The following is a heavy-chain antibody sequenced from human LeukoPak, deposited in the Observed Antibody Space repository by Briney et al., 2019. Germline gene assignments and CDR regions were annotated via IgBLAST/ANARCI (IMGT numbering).Heavy chain of an antibody. CDR3: ARTYYYGSSGYYYEREAFDI. J-gene: IGHJ3*02. D-gene: IGHD3-22*01. CDR1: GGSISNYY. CDR2: IHYSGST. V-gene: IGHV4-59*01. Sequence: SETLSLTCTVSGGSISNYYWSWIRQPPGKGLEWIGCIHYSGSTSYIPSLRSRVTISVDTSKNQFSLNLSSVTAADTAVYYCARTYYYGSSGYYYEREAFDIWGQGTMVTVSS.